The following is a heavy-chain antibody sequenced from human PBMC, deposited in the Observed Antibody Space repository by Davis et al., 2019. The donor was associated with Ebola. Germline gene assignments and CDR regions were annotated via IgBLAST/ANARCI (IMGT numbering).Heavy chain of an antibody. CDR2: INHSGST. V-gene: IGHV4-34*01. CDR3: ARGAAPFDC. D-gene: IGHD2-15*01. Sequence: PSETLSLTCAVYGGSFSGYYWSWIRQPPGKGLEWIGEINHSGSTNYNPSLKSRVTISVDTSKNQFSLNLSSVTAADTAVYYCARGAAPFDCWGQGTLVTVSS. J-gene: IGHJ4*02. CDR1: GGSFSGYY.